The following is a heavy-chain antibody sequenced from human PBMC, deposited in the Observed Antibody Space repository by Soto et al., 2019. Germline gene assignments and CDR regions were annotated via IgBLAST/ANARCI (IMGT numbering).Heavy chain of an antibody. J-gene: IGHJ4*02. V-gene: IGHV4-4*09. CDR3: AGGDHWRLVDY. CDR2: VYATGD. CDR1: GDSITTRY. D-gene: IGHD3-16*01. Sequence: QVQLLESGPGLVKPSDTLSLTCSVSGDSITTRYWSWIRQPPGKGLEWIGYVYATGDNYNPSLMSRAIMSLDTSKNLFSLRLRSVTAADTAVYYCAGGDHWRLVDYWGRGNLVTVSS.